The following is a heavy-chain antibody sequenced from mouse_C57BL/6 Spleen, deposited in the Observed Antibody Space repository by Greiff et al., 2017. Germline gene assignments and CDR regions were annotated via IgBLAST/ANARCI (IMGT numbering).Heavy chain of an antibody. CDR3: ARSTTVVASFDY. D-gene: IGHD1-1*01. J-gene: IGHJ2*01. CDR1: GYTFTDYN. Sequence: EVQLQQSGPELVKPGASVKIPCKASGYTFTDYNMDWVKQSHGKSLEWIGDINPNNGGTIYNQKFQGKATLTVDKSSSTAYMEHRSLTSEDTAVYYCARSTTVVASFDYWGQGTTLTVSS. V-gene: IGHV1-18*01. CDR2: INPNNGGT.